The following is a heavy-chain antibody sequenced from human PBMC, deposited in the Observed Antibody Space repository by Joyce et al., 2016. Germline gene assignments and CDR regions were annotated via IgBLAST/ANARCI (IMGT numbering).Heavy chain of an antibody. Sequence: VQLVQSGAEVTQPGSSVKVFCKASGGTFSSYAISWVRQAHGPGLEWMGAIDPSIGTAKYAHKFQGRFKNKADESTRTVYMELSSMRSEDTSVYNCAQGDADYCYYYDMDVWGKGTTLTVSS. V-gene: IGHV1-69*01. CDR1: GGTFSSYA. J-gene: IGHJ6*04. D-gene: IGHD2-21*02. CDR3: AQGDADYCYYYDMDV. CDR2: IDPSIGTA.